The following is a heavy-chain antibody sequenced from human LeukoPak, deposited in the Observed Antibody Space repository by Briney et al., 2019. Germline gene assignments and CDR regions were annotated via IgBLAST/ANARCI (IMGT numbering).Heavy chain of an antibody. Sequence: PGGSLRLSCSASGFTFSAYAMYWVRPAPGKGLEYVPGISNNGGSSFYADSVKGRFTISRDNSKNTLYLQMSSLRAEDTAVYYCVKITSVTGGDCWGQGTRLTVSS. CDR2: ISNNGGSS. CDR1: GFTFSAYA. CDR3: VKITSVTGGDC. J-gene: IGHJ4*02. D-gene: IGHD1-1*01. V-gene: IGHV3-64D*09.